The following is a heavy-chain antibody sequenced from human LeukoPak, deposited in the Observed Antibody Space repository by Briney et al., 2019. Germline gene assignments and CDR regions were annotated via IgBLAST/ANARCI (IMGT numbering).Heavy chain of an antibody. Sequence: ASVKVSCKTSGYRFPTYVIIWVRQAPGQGLEWMGWIAPYNGNMNYAQKFQDRVTMTTDTSTSTAYMEVRSLRSDDTAVYYCARGGVGVNWFDPWGQGTLVTVSS. CDR3: ARGGVGVNWFDP. CDR2: IAPYNGNM. CDR1: GYRFPTYV. D-gene: IGHD2-8*01. V-gene: IGHV1-18*01. J-gene: IGHJ5*02.